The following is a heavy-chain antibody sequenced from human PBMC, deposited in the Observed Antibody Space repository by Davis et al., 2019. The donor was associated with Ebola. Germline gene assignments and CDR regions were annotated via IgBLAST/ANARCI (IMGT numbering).Heavy chain of an antibody. CDR2: ISGYTGDT. CDR3: ARDRLYCASGDGQVVRCLLSDN. D-gene: IGHD6-6*01. Sequence: ASVKVSCKASAYTFTNYGVSWVRQAPGQGLERMGWISGYTGDTKYTQDFQGRVTMTTDTSTTTAYMELRSLRSDDTAVYYCARDRLYCASGDGQVVRCLLSDNWGQGTLVTVSS. V-gene: IGHV1-18*04. CDR1: AYTFTNYG. J-gene: IGHJ4*02.